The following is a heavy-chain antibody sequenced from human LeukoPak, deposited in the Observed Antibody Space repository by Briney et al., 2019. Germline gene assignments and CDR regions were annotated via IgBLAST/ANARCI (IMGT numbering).Heavy chain of an antibody. Sequence: GGSLRLSCAASGLTFSDFWMHWVRQPPGKGLVWVALVKGDGRTTIYADSVKGRFTISRDNTKNTLYLQMNSLRADDSGVYYCATGHSYGYDYWGQGVLVTVSS. CDR1: GLTFSDFW. V-gene: IGHV3-74*01. CDR3: ATGHSYGYDY. CDR2: VKGDGRTT. D-gene: IGHD5-18*01. J-gene: IGHJ4*02.